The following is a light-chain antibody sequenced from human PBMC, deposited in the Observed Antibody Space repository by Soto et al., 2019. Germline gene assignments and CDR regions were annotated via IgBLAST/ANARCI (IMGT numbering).Light chain of an antibody. J-gene: IGKJ1*01. CDR3: QHNNSWGT. V-gene: IGKV1-5*03. CDR1: QSISSL. Sequence: DIQMTQSPSTLSASVGDRVTITCRASQSISSLLAWYQQKPGTAPKLLIYKASSLESGVPSRFSGSGSGTEFLLTISSLPPDDFATYYFQHNNSWGTFGQGTKVEIK. CDR2: KAS.